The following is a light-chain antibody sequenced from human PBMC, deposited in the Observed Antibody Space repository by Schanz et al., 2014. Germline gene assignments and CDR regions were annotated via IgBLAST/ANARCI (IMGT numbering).Light chain of an antibody. J-gene: IGLJ2*01. CDR1: SSDVGRYNR. CDR3: SSHTAITXAVV. V-gene: IGLV2-18*02. Sequence: QSALTQPPSVSGSPGQSVTISCTGSSSDVGRYNRVSWFQQPPGTAPKLMIFQVNSRPSGVPDRFSGSKSGNTASLTISGLXAEDEADYYCSSHTAITXAVVFGGGTKLTVL. CDR2: QVN.